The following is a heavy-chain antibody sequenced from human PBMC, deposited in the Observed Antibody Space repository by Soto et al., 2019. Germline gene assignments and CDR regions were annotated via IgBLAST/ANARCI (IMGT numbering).Heavy chain of an antibody. Sequence: QAELQQWGAGLLKPSETLSLTCAVYVGSFSDYYWNWIRQPPGKGLEWIGEINHSGSTNYNPSLKSRVTISGDTSKNQFSLKLSSVTAADTAVYYCARGGLRRNWFDPWGQGTLVTVSS. CDR1: VGSFSDYY. V-gene: IGHV4-34*01. D-gene: IGHD2-21*01. CDR3: ARGGLRRNWFDP. CDR2: INHSGST. J-gene: IGHJ5*02.